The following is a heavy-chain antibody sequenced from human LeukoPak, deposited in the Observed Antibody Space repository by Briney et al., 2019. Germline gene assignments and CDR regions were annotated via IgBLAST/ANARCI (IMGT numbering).Heavy chain of an antibody. CDR1: GYTFTGYY. J-gene: IGHJ4*02. CDR3: ARDRRAYCGGDCYPGDY. CDR2: INPNSGGT. Sequence: GASVKVSCKASGYTFTGYYMHWVRQAPGQGLEWMGWINPNSGGTNHAQKFQGRVTMTRDTSISTAYMELSRLRSDDTAVYYCARDRRAYCGGDCYPGDYWGQGTPVTVSS. D-gene: IGHD2-21*02. V-gene: IGHV1-2*02.